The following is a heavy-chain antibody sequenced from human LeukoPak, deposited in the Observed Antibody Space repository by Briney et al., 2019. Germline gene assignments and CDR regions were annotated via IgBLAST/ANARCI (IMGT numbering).Heavy chain of an antibody. CDR3: ARTSYVWGSYRDPLDY. Sequence: SETLSLTCTVSGYSISSGYYWGWIRPPPGKGLEWIGSIYHSGSTYYNPSLKSRVTISVDTSKNQFSLKLSSVTAADTAVYYCARTSYVWGSYRDPLDYWGQGTLVTVSS. CDR2: IYHSGST. D-gene: IGHD3-16*02. CDR1: GYSISSGYY. V-gene: IGHV4-38-2*02. J-gene: IGHJ4*02.